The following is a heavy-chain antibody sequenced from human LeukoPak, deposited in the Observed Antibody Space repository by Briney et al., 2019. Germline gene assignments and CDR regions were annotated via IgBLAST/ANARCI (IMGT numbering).Heavy chain of an antibody. CDR1: GYDISSGYY. CDR3: ARVQGDYFMDV. CDR2: IYHGGNT. D-gene: IGHD1-26*01. J-gene: IGHJ6*03. Sequence: SETLSLTCSVSGYDISSGYYWGWIRQSSGKGLEWIGSIYHGGNTYYSQSLKSRVTISIDASKNQFSLRLTSVIAEDTAVYYCARVQGDYFMDVWGKGTTVTVS. V-gene: IGHV4-38-2*02.